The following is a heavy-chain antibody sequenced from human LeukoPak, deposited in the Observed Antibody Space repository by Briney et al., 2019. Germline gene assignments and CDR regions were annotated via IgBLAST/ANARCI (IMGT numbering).Heavy chain of an antibody. CDR2: ISGSGDSI. D-gene: IGHD2-8*01. CDR3: AKDGVPGLIDY. Sequence: GGSLRLSCAASGFTFGNYAMNWVRQAPGKGLEWVSAISGSGDSIYYADSVKGRFTISRDNSKNTLYLQMNSLRAEDTAVYYCAKDGVPGLIDYWGQGTLVTVSS. CDR1: GFTFGNYA. J-gene: IGHJ4*02. V-gene: IGHV3-23*01.